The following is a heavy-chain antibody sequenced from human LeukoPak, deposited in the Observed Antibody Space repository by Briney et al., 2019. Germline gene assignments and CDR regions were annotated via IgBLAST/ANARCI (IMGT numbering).Heavy chain of an antibody. CDR3: ARYPYGSGPGCPDH. CDR2: IWYDGINT. V-gene: IGHV3-33*01. J-gene: IGHJ4*02. D-gene: IGHD6-19*01. CDR1: GFTFTSYG. Sequence: GGSLRLSCAASGFTFTSYGMHWVRQAPGKGLEWVASIWYDGINTYYADSVKGRFTISRDNSKNTLYLQMNSLRAEDTAVYFCARYPYGSGPGCPDHWGQGTLVTVSS.